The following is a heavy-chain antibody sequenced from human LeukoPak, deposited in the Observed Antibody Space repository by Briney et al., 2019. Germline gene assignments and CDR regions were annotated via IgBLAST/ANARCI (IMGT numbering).Heavy chain of an antibody. V-gene: IGHV4-59*01. J-gene: IGHJ6*02. Sequence: SETLSLTCTVSGASISSYYWSWIRQPPGKGLEWIGDIYYSGSIKYNPSLKSRVTMPVDTSKNQFSLKLSSVTAADTAMYYCARDKLVGYYYGMGVWGQGTTVTVSS. D-gene: IGHD2-2*01. CDR1: GASISSYY. CDR3: ARDKLVGYYYGMGV. CDR2: IYYSGSI.